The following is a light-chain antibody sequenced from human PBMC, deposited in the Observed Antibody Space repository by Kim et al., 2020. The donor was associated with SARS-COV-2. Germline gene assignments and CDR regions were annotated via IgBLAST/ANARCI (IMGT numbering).Light chain of an antibody. J-gene: IGKJ2*01. CDR1: QKVISNF. CDR2: GAS. V-gene: IGKV3-20*01. CDR3: QQYGTSPYT. Sequence: EIVLTQSPGTLSVSPGERATLSCRASQKVISNFLAWYCQKPGQAPRLLIHGASSRATDIPDRFSGSGSGTDFTLTISRLEPEDFGVYYCQQYGTSPYTFGQGTKLEIK.